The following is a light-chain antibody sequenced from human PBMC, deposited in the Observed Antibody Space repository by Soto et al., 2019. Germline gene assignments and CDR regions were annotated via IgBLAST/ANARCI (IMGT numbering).Light chain of an antibody. J-gene: IGKJ2*01. CDR3: QQYNSFPYT. Sequence: EIVVTQSPVTLSLSPGDRATLSCRASRSVSTYLAWYQQKPGQAPRLLIYDTSHRATGIPARFSGSGSGTDFTLTISSLEPDDFATYYCQQYNSFPYTFGQGTKLEIK. V-gene: IGKV3-11*01. CDR2: DTS. CDR1: RSVSTY.